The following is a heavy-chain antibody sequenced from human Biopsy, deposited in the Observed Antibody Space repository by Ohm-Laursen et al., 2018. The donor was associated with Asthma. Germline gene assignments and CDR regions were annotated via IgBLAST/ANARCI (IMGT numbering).Heavy chain of an antibody. Sequence: GTLSLTCIVSGDAMSTSGSYWGWIRQSPGKGLEWIGSIYYSGRTYYNPSLESRVTISADTSKNHFSLKVTSVTAADTAVYYCARAVSSSSYWYFDLWDRGDLVTVSS. CDR2: IYYSGRT. CDR1: GDAMSTSGSY. V-gene: IGHV4-39*02. D-gene: IGHD6-6*01. J-gene: IGHJ2*01. CDR3: ARAVSSSSYWYFDL.